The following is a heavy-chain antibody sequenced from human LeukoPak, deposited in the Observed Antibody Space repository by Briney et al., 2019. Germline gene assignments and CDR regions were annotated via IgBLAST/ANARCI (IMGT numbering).Heavy chain of an antibody. J-gene: IGHJ4*02. CDR2: IYYSGST. Sequence: SETLSLTCTVSGGSVNSGSYYWSWIRQPPGKGLEWIGYIYYSGSTNYNPSLKSRVTISVDTSKDQFSLKLSSVTAADTAVYYCARDQGIVGALDYWGQGTLVTVSS. CDR1: GGSVNSGSYY. CDR3: ARDQGIVGALDY. V-gene: IGHV4-61*01. D-gene: IGHD3-22*01.